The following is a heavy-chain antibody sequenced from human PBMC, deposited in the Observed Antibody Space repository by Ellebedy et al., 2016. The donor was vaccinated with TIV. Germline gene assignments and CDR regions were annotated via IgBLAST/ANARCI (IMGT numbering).Heavy chain of an antibody. CDR3: ARDGGVVVPENMDV. V-gene: IGHV3-48*02. CDR2: ISSSSSTI. Sequence: GESLKISXAASGFTFSSYSMNWVRQAPGKGLEWVSYISSSSSTIYYADSVKGRFTISRDNAKNSLYLQMNSLRDEDTAVYYCARDGGVVVPENMDVWGKGTTVTVSS. J-gene: IGHJ6*03. CDR1: GFTFSSYS. D-gene: IGHD2-2*01.